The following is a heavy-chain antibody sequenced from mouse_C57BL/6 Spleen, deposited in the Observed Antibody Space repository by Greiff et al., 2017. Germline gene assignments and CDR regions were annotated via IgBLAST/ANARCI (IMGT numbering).Heavy chain of an antibody. J-gene: IGHJ4*01. CDR1: GYTFTSYS. V-gene: IGHV1-53*01. Sequence: QVQLQQSGAELVKPGASVKLSCKASGYTFTSYSMHWVKQRPGQGLEWIGDINPNNGGIIYNQKFKDKATLTVDKSSSTVYMELRRLTSEDTAVYYCARSRPHAFCAFDYWGQGTSVTVSS. CDR2: INPNNGGI. CDR3: ARSRPHAFCAFDY.